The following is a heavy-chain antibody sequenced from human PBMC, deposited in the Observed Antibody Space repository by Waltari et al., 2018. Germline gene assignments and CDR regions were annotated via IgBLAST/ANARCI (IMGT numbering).Heavy chain of an antibody. J-gene: IGHJ3*02. Sequence: EVQLVESGGGLVRPGGSLRLSCAASEFPFSSHWMHWVRQAPGKGLVWVSRSNPDGSGTYYADSVKGRFTISRDNAKNTVYLQMDSLRAEDTAVYYCAHLFVITTFDAFDIWGHGTMVTVSS. D-gene: IGHD3-22*01. CDR1: EFPFSSHW. V-gene: IGHV3-74*01. CDR3: AHLFVITTFDAFDI. CDR2: SNPDGSGT.